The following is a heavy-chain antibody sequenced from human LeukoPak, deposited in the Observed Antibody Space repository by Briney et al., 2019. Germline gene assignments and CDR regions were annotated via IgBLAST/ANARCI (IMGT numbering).Heavy chain of an antibody. CDR2: IYHSGST. V-gene: IGHV4-4*02. D-gene: IGHD6-19*01. Sequence: SETLSLTCAVSGGSISSSNWWSWVRQPPGKGLEWIGEIYHSGSTNYNPSLKSRVTISVDKSKNQFSLKLSSVTAADTAVYYCARQGLQWLVQRKTYYYYMDVWGQGTLVTVSS. J-gene: IGHJ6*03. CDR1: GGSISSSNW. CDR3: ARQGLQWLVQRKTYYYYMDV.